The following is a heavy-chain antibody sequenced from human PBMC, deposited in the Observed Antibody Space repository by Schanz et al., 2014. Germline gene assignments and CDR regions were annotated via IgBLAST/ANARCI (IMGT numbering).Heavy chain of an antibody. D-gene: IGHD2-21*02. CDR2: ISGDGTTT. V-gene: IGHV3-74*02. Sequence: EVQLVESGGGLVKPGGSLRLSCAASGFIFSNFAMEWVRQPPGKGLVSVSRISGDGTTTSYADSVKGRFTISRDNAKNSLYLQMNSLRPEDTALYYCAKVQTHTLYGGNSCFDYWGQGTLVTVSS. J-gene: IGHJ4*02. CDR1: GFIFSNFA. CDR3: AKVQTHTLYGGNSCFDY.